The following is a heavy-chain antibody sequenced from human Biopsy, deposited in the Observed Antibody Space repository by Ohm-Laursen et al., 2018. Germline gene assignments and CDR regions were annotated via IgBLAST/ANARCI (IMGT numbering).Heavy chain of an antibody. CDR3: TRGGYYYDSLAYYYWFDP. V-gene: IGHV1-2*02. D-gene: IGHD3-22*01. J-gene: IGHJ5*02. Sequence: VASVKVSCKASGYTFTGYHVHWVRQAPGQGLEWMGWINAKTGDTNYAQKFQGRVTMTRDTPISTAYVDLSSLRSDDTAVYYCTRGGYYYDSLAYYYWFDPWGQGTLVTVSS. CDR2: INAKTGDT. CDR1: GYTFTGYH.